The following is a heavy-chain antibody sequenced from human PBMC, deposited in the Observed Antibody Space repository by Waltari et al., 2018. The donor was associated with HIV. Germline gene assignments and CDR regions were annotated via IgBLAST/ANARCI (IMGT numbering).Heavy chain of an antibody. J-gene: IGHJ3*01. D-gene: IGHD1-26*01. V-gene: IGHV1-18*01. CDR3: ARGDRAFDV. CDR2: ISTYHGNT. Sequence: QVQLLQPGSEVKRPAASVRVPCRTSGYPFSEYGITWVRQAPGQGLEWLEWISTYHGNTKLAQAVVAKISFTIDTSRHTAYMDLTSLRSDDTAVYYCARGDRAFDVWGQGTMVTVSS. CDR1: GYPFSEYG.